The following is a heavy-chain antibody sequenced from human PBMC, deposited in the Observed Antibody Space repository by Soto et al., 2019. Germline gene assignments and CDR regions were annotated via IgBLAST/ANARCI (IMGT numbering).Heavy chain of an antibody. D-gene: IGHD1-1*01. V-gene: IGHV3-53*01. Sequence: DVQLVESGGGLIQPGESLRLSCAAFGLTISGKTYVAWVRQAPGKGLEWVSALFDVDGSFYPDSVTARFTTSSDSSKTTVYLQMNDLRPDDTAVYYCATWHEREHAFDVWGQGTSVTISS. CDR3: ATWHEREHAFDV. J-gene: IGHJ3*01. CDR1: GLTISGKTY. CDR2: LFDVDGS.